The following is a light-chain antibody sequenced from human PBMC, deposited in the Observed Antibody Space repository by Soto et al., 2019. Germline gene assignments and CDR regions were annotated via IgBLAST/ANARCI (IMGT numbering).Light chain of an antibody. CDR3: QQFGNSPLLT. CDR1: QIVSSNY. J-gene: IGKJ4*01. Sequence: EIVLTQSPDTLSLSPGERVTLSCRASQIVSSNYLAWYQQRPGQTPRLLIYGASSRATGVPDRFSGSGSGTDFTLTISRLEPEDFAVYYCQQFGNSPLLTFGGGTKVDI. CDR2: GAS. V-gene: IGKV3-20*01.